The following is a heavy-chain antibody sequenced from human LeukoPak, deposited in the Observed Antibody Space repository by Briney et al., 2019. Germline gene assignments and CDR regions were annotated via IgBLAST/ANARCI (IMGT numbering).Heavy chain of an antibody. CDR1: GVTLTRNR. Sequence: GSLRLSCAPSGVTLTRNRVHSVCQTPEERPVWVSRINSDGSSTSYADSVKGRFTISRDNAKNTLYLQMNSLRAEDTAVYYCARGLNGVASDYWGQGTVVTVSS. J-gene: IGHJ4*02. CDR3: ARGLNGVASDY. V-gene: IGHV3-74*01. D-gene: IGHD2-8*01. CDR2: INSDGSST.